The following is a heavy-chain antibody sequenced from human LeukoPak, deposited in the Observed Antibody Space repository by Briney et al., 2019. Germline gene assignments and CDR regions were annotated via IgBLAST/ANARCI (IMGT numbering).Heavy chain of an antibody. D-gene: IGHD2-21*01. CDR2: IYSTGTT. J-gene: IGHJ1*01. CDR1: GGSVTFYY. Sequence: KPSETLSLTCTVSGGSVTFYYWSWIRQPAGKGLEWIGRIYSTGTTNYNPSLQSRVTMSVDTSRNQISLKLSSVTAADTAVYYCARDESTSILWWWGQGTLVTVSS. V-gene: IGHV4-4*07. CDR3: ARDESTSILWW.